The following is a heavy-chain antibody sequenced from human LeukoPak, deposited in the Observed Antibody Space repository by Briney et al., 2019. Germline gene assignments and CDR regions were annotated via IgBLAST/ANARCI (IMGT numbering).Heavy chain of an antibody. CDR1: GFSFSDYA. CDR2: ISGSGGDT. V-gene: IGHV3-23*01. Sequence: GGSLRLSCAASGFSFSDYAMSWVRQAPGKGLEWVSAISGSGGDTYFADSVKGRFTISRDNSKRTVFLQMDSLRAEDPAVYYCAKDPHLYYYYYMDAWGNGTTVTVSS. J-gene: IGHJ6*03. CDR3: AKDPHLYYYYYMDA.